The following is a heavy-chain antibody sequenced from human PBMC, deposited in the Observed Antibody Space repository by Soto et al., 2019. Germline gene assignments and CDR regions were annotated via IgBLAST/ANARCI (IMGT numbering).Heavy chain of an antibody. D-gene: IGHD2-15*01. V-gene: IGHV4-39*01. J-gene: IGHJ4*02. CDR3: GKVLVGATGHTDSDS. Sequence: TSETLSLTCTVSGGSIYRSGYYWGWIRQPPGRGLEWIGNIDYNGVTYSNPSLKSRVTISRDTSKNQFSLKLTSVTAADTALYYCGKVLVGATGHTDSDSWGPGTLVTVSS. CDR2: IDYNGVT. CDR1: GGSIYRSGYY.